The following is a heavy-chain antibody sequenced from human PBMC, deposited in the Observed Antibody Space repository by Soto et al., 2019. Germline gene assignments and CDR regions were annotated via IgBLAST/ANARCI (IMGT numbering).Heavy chain of an antibody. V-gene: IGHV1-58*01. CDR1: GFTFITST. D-gene: IGHD5-12*01. CDR3: AAEARDGYNYADY. J-gene: IGHJ4*02. CDR2: IVVASGYT. Sequence: GASVKVSCKASGFTFITSTVQWVRQARGQRLEWIGRIVVASGYTNFAQKFQERVSITRDMSTSTAYMELSSLRSEDTAVYYCAAEARDGYNYADYWGQGTLVTVSS.